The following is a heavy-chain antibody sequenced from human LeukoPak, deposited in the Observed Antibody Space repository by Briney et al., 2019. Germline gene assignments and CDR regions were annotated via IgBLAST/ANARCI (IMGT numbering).Heavy chain of an antibody. D-gene: IGHD2-2*02. CDR3: ARESGGNTPYYFDY. V-gene: IGHV3-30*04. CDR1: GFTFSSYA. CDR2: ISYDDGSNK. Sequence: GGSLRLSCAASGFTFSSYALHWVRQAPGKGLEWVAVISYDDGSNKYYADSVKGRFTISRDNSKNTLYLQMNSLRTEDTAVYYCARESGGNTPYYFDYWGQEPWSPSPQ. J-gene: IGHJ4*01.